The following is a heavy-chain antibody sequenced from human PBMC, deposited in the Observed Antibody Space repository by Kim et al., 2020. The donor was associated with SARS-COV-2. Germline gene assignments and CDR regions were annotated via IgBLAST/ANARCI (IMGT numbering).Heavy chain of an antibody. CDR2: IYTSGST. D-gene: IGHD3-10*01. CDR1: GGSISSYY. Sequence: SETLSLTCTVSGGSISSYYWSWIRQPAGKGLEWIGRIYTSGSTNYNPSLKSRVTMSVDTSKNQFSLKLSSVTAADTAVYYCARDHGTSGWFGEFRGMDAFDIWGQGTMVTVSS. CDR3: ARDHGTSGWFGEFRGMDAFDI. V-gene: IGHV4-4*07. J-gene: IGHJ3*02.